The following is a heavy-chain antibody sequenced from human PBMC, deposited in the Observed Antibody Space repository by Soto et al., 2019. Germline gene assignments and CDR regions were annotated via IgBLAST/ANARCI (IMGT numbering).Heavy chain of an antibody. J-gene: IGHJ4*02. CDR2: IDPSDSYV. CDR3: SIRTSCSFYPFDF. D-gene: IGHD2-2*01. CDR1: GYSFTAYW. Sequence: GESLKISCKASGYSFTAYWITWVRQMPGKGLEWMATIDPSDSYVDYSPSFRGHVTFSVDRSITTVYLQWNSLKASDSAMYFCSIRTSCSFYPFDFWGQGALVTVS. V-gene: IGHV5-10-1*01.